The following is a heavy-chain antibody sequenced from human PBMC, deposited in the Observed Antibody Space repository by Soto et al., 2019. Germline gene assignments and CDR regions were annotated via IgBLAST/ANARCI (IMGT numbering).Heavy chain of an antibody. D-gene: IGHD2-21*02. Sequence: PSETLSLTCTVSGGSISSGDYYWSWIRQPPGKGLEWIGYIYYSGSTYYNPSLKSRVTLSVDTSKNQFSLKLSSVTAADTAVYYCARAMVVTQNWFDPWGQGTLVT. J-gene: IGHJ5*02. V-gene: IGHV4-30-4*01. CDR3: ARAMVVTQNWFDP. CDR1: GGSISSGDYY. CDR2: IYYSGST.